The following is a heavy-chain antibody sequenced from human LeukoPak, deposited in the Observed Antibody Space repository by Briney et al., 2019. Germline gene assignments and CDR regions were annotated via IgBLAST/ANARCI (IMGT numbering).Heavy chain of an antibody. CDR2: IYSSGST. CDR3: ARDRKYYYHMDV. V-gene: IGHV4-39*07. Sequence: PSETLSLTCTVSGGSITTSTYYWAWIRQPPGKGLEWIGSIYSSGSTYDNPALKSRVTISVDTSKNQFSLNLSSVTAADTAVYYCARDRKYYYHMDVWGKGTTVTVSS. D-gene: IGHD1-14*01. J-gene: IGHJ6*04. CDR1: GGSITTSTYY.